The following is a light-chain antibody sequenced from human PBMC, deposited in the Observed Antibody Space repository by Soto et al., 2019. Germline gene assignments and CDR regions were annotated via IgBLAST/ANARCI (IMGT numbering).Light chain of an antibody. V-gene: IGLV2-23*01. J-gene: IGLJ1*01. CDR2: EGS. CDR3: CSYAGSSTPSYV. CDR1: SGDIGSYNR. Sequence: QSVLTQPASVSGSPGQSITISCTGTSGDIGSYNRVSWYQQHPGKAPKLIIYEGSQRPSGVSNRFSGSKSGNTASLTISGLQAEDEADYYCCSYAGSSTPSYVFGSGTKLTVL.